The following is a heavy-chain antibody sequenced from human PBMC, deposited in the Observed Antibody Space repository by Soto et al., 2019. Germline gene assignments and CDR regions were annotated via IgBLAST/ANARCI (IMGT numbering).Heavy chain of an antibody. Sequence: ASVKVSCKASGGTFSSYAISWVRQAPGQGLEWMGGIIPIFGTANYAQKFQGRVTITADESTSTAYMELSSLRSEDTAVYYCARVVEVGATIYYFDYWGQGTLVTVSS. CDR1: GGTFSSYA. J-gene: IGHJ4*02. CDR3: ARVVEVGATIYYFDY. V-gene: IGHV1-69*13. D-gene: IGHD1-26*01. CDR2: IIPIFGTA.